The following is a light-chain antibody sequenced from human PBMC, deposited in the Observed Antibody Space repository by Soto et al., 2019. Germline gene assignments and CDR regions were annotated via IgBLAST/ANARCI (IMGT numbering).Light chain of an antibody. CDR2: DVS. J-gene: IGLJ2*01. CDR3: SSYTSSSTLV. Sequence: QSALTQPASVSGSPGQSITISCTGTSSDVGGYNYVSWYQQHPGKAPNLIIYDVSNRPSGVSNRFSGSKSGNTASLTISGLQAEDEADYYCSSYTSSSTLVVGGGTKLTVL. CDR1: SSDVGGYNY. V-gene: IGLV2-14*01.